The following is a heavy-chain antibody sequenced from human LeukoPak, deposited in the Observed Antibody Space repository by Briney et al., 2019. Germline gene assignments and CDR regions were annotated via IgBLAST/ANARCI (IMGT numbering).Heavy chain of an antibody. J-gene: IGHJ4*02. CDR3: ASGLSDSSGYYGLDY. Sequence: SSETLSLTCTVSGGSISSGSYYWSWIRQPAGKGLEWIGRIYTSGSTNYNPSLKSRVTISVDTSKNQFSLKLSSVTAADTVVYYCASGLSDSSGYYGLDYWGQGTLVTVSS. D-gene: IGHD3-22*01. CDR1: GGSISSGSYY. V-gene: IGHV4-61*02. CDR2: IYTSGST.